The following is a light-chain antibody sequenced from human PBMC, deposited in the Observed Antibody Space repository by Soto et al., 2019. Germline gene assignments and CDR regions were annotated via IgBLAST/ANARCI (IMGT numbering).Light chain of an antibody. Sequence: EIVITQSPSIVTMSPGERATLSCRASQSVAHNLAWYQQKPGQAPRLLIFGASIRAAGVPARFSGGGSGTDFTLTISRLEPEDFAVYYCQQYGSSGTFGQGTKVDIK. J-gene: IGKJ1*01. CDR3: QQYGSSGT. CDR2: GAS. CDR1: QSVAHN. V-gene: IGKV3-20*01.